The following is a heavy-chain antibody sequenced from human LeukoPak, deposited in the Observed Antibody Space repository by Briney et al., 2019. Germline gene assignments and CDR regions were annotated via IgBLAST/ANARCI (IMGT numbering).Heavy chain of an antibody. D-gene: IGHD2-15*01. CDR2: INPDRGGT. CDR1: GYTFTGYY. Sequence: ASVKVSCKASGYTFTGYYMHWVRQAPGQGLEWMGWINPDRGGTNYAKKFQGRVTMTRDTSISTAYMELSRLRSDDTAVYYCARDICSGGSCWDDFDYWGQGTLVTVSS. J-gene: IGHJ4*02. V-gene: IGHV1-2*02. CDR3: ARDICSGGSCWDDFDY.